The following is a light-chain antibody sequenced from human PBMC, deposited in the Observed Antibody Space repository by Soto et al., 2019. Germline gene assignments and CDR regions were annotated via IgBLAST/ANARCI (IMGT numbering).Light chain of an antibody. J-gene: IGKJ1*01. Sequence: ENVLTQSPATLSLSPGERATLSCRASQSVSSYLAWYQQKPGQAPRLLINDASNRATGIPARFSGSGSGTDFTLTISSLEPEDFAVYYCQQRSNWPPTFGQGTKVEIK. CDR2: DAS. V-gene: IGKV3-11*01. CDR3: QQRSNWPPT. CDR1: QSVSSY.